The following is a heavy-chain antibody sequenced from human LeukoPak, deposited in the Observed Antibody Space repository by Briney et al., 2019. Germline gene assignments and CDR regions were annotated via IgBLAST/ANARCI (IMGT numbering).Heavy chain of an antibody. J-gene: IGHJ4*02. CDR1: GGSISSSSYY. CDR3: ARHGMIVVPFDY. V-gene: IGHV4-39*01. D-gene: IGHD3-22*01. Sequence: SETLSLTCTVSGGSISSSSYYWGWIRQPPGKGLEWIGSIYYSGSTYYNPSLKSRVTISVDTSKNQFSLKLSSVTAADTAVYYCARHGMIVVPFDYWGQGTLVTVSS. CDR2: IYYSGST.